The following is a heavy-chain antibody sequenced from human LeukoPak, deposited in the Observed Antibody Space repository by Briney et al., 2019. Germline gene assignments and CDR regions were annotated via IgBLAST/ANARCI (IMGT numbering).Heavy chain of an antibody. J-gene: IGHJ4*02. CDR3: AKDRAAAGYFDY. CDR1: GFTFSSYA. V-gene: IGHV3-23*01. Sequence: PGGSLRLSCAASGFTFSSYAMSWVRQAPGKGLEWVSAISDSGGSTYYADSVKGRFTISRDNSKNTLYLQMNSLRAEDTAVYYCAKDRAAAGYFDYWGQGTLVTVSS. D-gene: IGHD6-13*01. CDR2: ISDSGGST.